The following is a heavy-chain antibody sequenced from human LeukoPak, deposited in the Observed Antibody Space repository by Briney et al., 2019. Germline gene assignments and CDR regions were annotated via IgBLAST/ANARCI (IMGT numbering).Heavy chain of an antibody. CDR1: GGSFSGYY. J-gene: IGHJ4*02. V-gene: IGHV4-34*01. CDR2: INHSGST. Sequence: SETLSLTCAVYGGSFSGYYWSWIRQPPGKGVEWIGEINHSGSTNYNPSLKSRVTISVDTSKNQFSLKLSSVTAADTAVYYCARGRPHIKTDYFDYWGQGTLVTVSS. D-gene: IGHD1-14*01. CDR3: ARGRPHIKTDYFDY.